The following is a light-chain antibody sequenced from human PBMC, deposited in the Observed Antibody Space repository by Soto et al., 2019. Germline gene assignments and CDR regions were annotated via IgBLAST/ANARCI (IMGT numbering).Light chain of an antibody. J-gene: IGKJ1*01. Sequence: DIVMTQSPDSLAVSLGERATINCKSSQSVLYSSNNENYLAWYQQKPGQPPKLLIYWASTRKSGVPDRLSGSGSGTDFTLTISSLHAEDVAVYYCQQYYSTPPLFGQGTKVEIK. CDR3: QQYYSTPPL. CDR1: QSVLYSSNNENY. CDR2: WAS. V-gene: IGKV4-1*01.